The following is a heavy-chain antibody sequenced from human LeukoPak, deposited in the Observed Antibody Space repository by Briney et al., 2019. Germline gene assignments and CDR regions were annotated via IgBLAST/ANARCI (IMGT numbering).Heavy chain of an antibody. J-gene: IGHJ5*02. V-gene: IGHV4-4*07. Sequence: SETLSLTCTVSGGSISSYYWSWIRQPAGKGLEWIGRIYTSGSTNYNPSLKSRVTMSVDTSKNQFSLKLSSVTAADTAVYYCARGTGEWLWDQGWFDPWGQGTRVTVAS. CDR2: IYTSGST. CDR3: ARGTGEWLWDQGWFDP. CDR1: GGSISSYY. D-gene: IGHD3-3*01.